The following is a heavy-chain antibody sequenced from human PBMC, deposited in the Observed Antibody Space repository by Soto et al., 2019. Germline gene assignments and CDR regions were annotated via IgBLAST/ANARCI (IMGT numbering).Heavy chain of an antibody. V-gene: IGHV4-4*02. D-gene: IGHD6-6*01. J-gene: IGHJ5*02. Sequence: SSETLSLTCAVSGGSISTSNWWSWVRQPPGKGLEWIGEVYRTGSTNYNPSLESRLTISVDMSKNQFSLKLSSVTAADTAVYYCARTARPPRSWFDPWGQGTLVSVSS. CDR1: GGSISTSNW. CDR3: ARTARPPRSWFDP. CDR2: VYRTGST.